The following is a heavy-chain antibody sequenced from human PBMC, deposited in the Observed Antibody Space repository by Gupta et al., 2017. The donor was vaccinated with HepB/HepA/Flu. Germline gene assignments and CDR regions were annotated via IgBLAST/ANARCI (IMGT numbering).Heavy chain of an antibody. CDR1: GFSFSNYP. D-gene: IGHD1-26*01. CDR2: ISASDGST. Sequence: EVQLLESGGGLVQPGGSLKVSCAASGFSFSNYPMTWVRQAPGEGLGWVSAISASDGSTHYADSVEGRFTISSDTSKNTGYLEMNSLRAEDTAVYYCARGLTILDYWGQGTLVTVSS. CDR3: ARGLTILDY. V-gene: IGHV3-23*01. J-gene: IGHJ4*02.